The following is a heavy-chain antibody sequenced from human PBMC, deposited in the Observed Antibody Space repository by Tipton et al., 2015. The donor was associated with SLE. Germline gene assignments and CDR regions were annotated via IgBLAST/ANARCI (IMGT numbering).Heavy chain of an antibody. CDR3: ARGRSSWDD. D-gene: IGHD6-13*01. V-gene: IGHV4-34*01. J-gene: IGHJ4*02. CDR2: INHSGST. Sequence: GLVKPSETLSLTCAVYGGSFSDYYWSWIRQPPGKGLEWIGEINHSGSTNYNPSLKSRVTISVDTSKNQFSLKLSSVTAADTAVYYCARGRSSWDDWGQGTLVTVSS. CDR1: GGSFSDYY.